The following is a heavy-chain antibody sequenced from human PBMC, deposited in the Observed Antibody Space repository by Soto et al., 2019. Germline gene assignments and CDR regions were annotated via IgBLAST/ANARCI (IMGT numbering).Heavy chain of an antibody. CDR3: TMVGYCSGADCYYAY. J-gene: IGHJ4*02. CDR2: IKSKTDGGTI. CDR1: GFPFPNAL. Sequence: GGSLRLSCAASGFPFPNALMSWVRQAPGKELEWVGRIKSKTDGGTIDYAAPVKGRFTISRDDSKTTLYLQMNSLRTEDTAVYFCTMVGYCSGADCYYAYWGQGTLVTVSS. D-gene: IGHD2-15*01. V-gene: IGHV3-15*01.